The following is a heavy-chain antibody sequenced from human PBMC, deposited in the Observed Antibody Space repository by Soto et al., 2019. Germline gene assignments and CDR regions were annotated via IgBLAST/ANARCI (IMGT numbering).Heavy chain of an antibody. CDR3: ARDMYGEGDSYGYVDY. CDR2: IWYDGSNK. Sequence: GGSLRLSCAASGFTFSSYGMHWVRQAPGKGLEWVAVIWYDGSNKYYADSVKGRFTISRDNSKNTLYLQMNSLRAEDTAVYYWARDMYGEGDSYGYVDYWGQGTLVTVSS. D-gene: IGHD5-18*01. V-gene: IGHV3-33*08. CDR1: GFTFSSYG. J-gene: IGHJ4*02.